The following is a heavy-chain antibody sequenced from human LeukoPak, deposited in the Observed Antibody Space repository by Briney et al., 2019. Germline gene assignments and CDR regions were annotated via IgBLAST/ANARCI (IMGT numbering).Heavy chain of an antibody. CDR2: IYTSGST. Sequence: TSETLSLTCTVSGGSISSGSYYWSWIRQPAGKGLEWIGRIYTSGSTNYNPSLKSRVTISVDTSKNQFSLKLSSVTAADTAVYYCARAARWFDPWGQGTLVTVSS. V-gene: IGHV4-61*02. CDR3: ARAARWFDP. CDR1: GGSISSGSYY. J-gene: IGHJ5*02.